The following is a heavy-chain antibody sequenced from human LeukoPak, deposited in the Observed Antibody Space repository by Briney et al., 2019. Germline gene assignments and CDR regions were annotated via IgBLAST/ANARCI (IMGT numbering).Heavy chain of an antibody. CDR2: INPKSGGT. D-gene: IGHD3-16*01. Sequence: ASVKVSCKASGYTFTCYFIHWVRQAPGQGLEWMGWINPKSGGTNYQQKFQDRVTMTRDTSITTAYMEMSRLRSDDTAGDGGARSMGVGGGMGNYFDPWGQGTLVTVSS. CDR3: ARSMGVGGGMGNYFDP. J-gene: IGHJ5*02. V-gene: IGHV1-2*02. CDR1: GYTFTCYF.